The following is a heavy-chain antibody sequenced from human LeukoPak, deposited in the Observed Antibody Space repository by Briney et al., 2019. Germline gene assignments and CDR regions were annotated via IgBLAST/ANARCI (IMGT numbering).Heavy chain of an antibody. D-gene: IGHD3-22*01. CDR2: IYPGDSDT. J-gene: IGHJ4*02. V-gene: IGHV5-51*01. CDR1: GYSFTSFW. Sequence: GESLKISCKGSGYSFTSFWIGGVRQMPGKGLEWMGIIYPGDSDTRYSTSFQGQVTISADTSISTAYLQWSSLKASDTAMYYCARHIGDYDSSGYLDYWGQGTLVTVSS. CDR3: ARHIGDYDSSGYLDY.